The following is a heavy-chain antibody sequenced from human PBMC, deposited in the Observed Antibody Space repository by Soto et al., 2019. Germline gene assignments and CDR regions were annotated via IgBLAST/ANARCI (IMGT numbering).Heavy chain of an antibody. CDR1: GGSISSSSYY. Sequence: QLLESGPGLVKPSETLSLTCTVSGGSISSSSYYWGWIRQPPGKGLEWIGSIYYSGSTYYNPSLKSRVTISVDTSKNQFSLKLSSVTAADTAVYYCASGGRGYSYGPIDYWGQGTLVTVSS. CDR2: IYYSGST. D-gene: IGHD5-18*01. CDR3: ASGGRGYSYGPIDY. V-gene: IGHV4-39*01. J-gene: IGHJ4*02.